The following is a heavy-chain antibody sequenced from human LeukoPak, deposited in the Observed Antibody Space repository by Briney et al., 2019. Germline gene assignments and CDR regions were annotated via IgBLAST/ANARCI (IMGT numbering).Heavy chain of an antibody. V-gene: IGHV4-34*01. J-gene: IGHJ6*02. CDR2: INHSGST. CDR1: GGSFSGYY. Sequence: KPSETLSLTCAVYGGSFSGYYWSWIRQPPGKGLEWIGEINHSGSTSYNPSLKSRVTISVDTSKNQFSLKLSSVTAADTAVYYCASLAWEYPRIAAAGTYYYYYGMDVWGQGTTVTVSS. CDR3: ASLAWEYPRIAAAGTYYYYYGMDV. D-gene: IGHD6-13*01.